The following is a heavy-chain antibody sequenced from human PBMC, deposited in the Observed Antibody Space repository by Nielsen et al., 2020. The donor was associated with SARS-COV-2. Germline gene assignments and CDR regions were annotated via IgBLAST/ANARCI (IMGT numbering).Heavy chain of an antibody. V-gene: IGHV3-9*01. CDR2: ISWNSGSI. D-gene: IGHD6-13*01. CDR1: GFTFSSYG. CDR3: TRLGGAGDFDF. Sequence: GGSLRLSCAASGFTFSSYGMHWVRQAPGKGLEWVSGISWNSGSIDYADSVKGRFTISRDNAKNCLYLQMNSLKPEDTALYYCTRLGGAGDFDFWGQGTLVTVSS. J-gene: IGHJ4*02.